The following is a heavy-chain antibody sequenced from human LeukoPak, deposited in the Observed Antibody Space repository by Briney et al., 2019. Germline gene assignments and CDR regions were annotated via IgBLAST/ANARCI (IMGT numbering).Heavy chain of an antibody. Sequence: SETLSLTCAVYGGSFSGYYWSWIRQPPGKGLEWIGEINHSGSTNYNPSLKSRVTISVDTSKNQFSLKLSSVTAADTAVYYCASLAAAGRLGFQHWGQGTLSPSPQ. CDR3: ASLAAAGRLGFQH. CDR1: GGSFSGYY. V-gene: IGHV4-34*01. CDR2: INHSGST. D-gene: IGHD6-13*01. J-gene: IGHJ1*01.